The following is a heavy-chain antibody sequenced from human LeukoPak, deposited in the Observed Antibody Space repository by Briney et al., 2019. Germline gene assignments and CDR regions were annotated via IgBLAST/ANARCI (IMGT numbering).Heavy chain of an antibody. CDR1: GGSISSSSYY. V-gene: IGHV3-23*01. Sequence: ETLSLTCTVSGGSISSSSYYWGWIRQPPGKGLEWVSAISGSGVSTYYADSVKGRFTISRDNSKDTLYLQMNSLRAEDTAVYYCAKGTVTTNYYYYYMDVWGKGTTVTVSS. D-gene: IGHD4-11*01. J-gene: IGHJ6*03. CDR3: AKGTVTTNYYYYYMDV. CDR2: ISGSGVST.